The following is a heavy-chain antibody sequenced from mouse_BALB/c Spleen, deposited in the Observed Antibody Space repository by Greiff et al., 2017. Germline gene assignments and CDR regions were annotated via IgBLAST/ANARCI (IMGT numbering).Heavy chain of an antibody. V-gene: IGHV1-87*01. CDR1: GYTFTSYW. Sequence: QVQLQQSGAELARPGASVKLSCKASGYTFTSYWMQWVKQRPGQGLEWIGAIYPGDGDTRYTQKFKGKATLTADKSSSTAYMQLSSLASEDSAVYYCARWGDYGSRGAYWGQGTLVTVSA. J-gene: IGHJ3*01. CDR3: ARWGDYGSRGAY. D-gene: IGHD1-1*01. CDR2: IYPGDGDT.